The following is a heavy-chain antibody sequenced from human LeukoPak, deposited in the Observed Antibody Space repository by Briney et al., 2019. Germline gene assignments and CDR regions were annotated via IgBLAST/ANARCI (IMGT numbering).Heavy chain of an antibody. Sequence: GESLKISCKGSGYSFTSYWIGWVRQMPGKGLEWMGIIYPGDSDTRYSPSFQGQVTISADKPISTAYLQWSSLKASDTAMYYCARALDYGDYGVDWFDPWGQGTLVTVSS. CDR1: GYSFTSYW. V-gene: IGHV5-51*04. CDR2: IYPGDSDT. J-gene: IGHJ5*02. D-gene: IGHD4-17*01. CDR3: ARALDYGDYGVDWFDP.